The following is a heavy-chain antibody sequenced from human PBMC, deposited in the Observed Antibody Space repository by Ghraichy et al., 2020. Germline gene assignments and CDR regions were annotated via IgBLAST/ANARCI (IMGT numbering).Heavy chain of an antibody. CDR2: IKSKTDGGTT. CDR1: GFTFSNAW. CDR3: TTVLRFLEWSSPWPHYGMDV. D-gene: IGHD3-3*01. Sequence: GGSLRLSCAASGFTFSNAWMSWVRQAPGKGLEWVGRIKSKTDGGTTDYAAPVKGRFTISRDDSKNTLYLQMNSLKTEDTAVYYCTTVLRFLEWSSPWPHYGMDVWGQGTTVTVSS. V-gene: IGHV3-15*01. J-gene: IGHJ6*02.